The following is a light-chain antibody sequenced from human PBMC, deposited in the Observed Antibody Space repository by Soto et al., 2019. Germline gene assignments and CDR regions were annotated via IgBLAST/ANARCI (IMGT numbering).Light chain of an antibody. Sequence: EIVLTQSPGTLSFSPGERATLSCRASQSVSSSYLAWYQQKFGQAPRLLIYDAASRATGVPDRFSGSGSGTGFALTSSRLGHEDFAVYYCLQYGSSPRTCGQGTTGEF. J-gene: IGKJ1*01. CDR3: LQYGSSPRT. CDR2: DAA. V-gene: IGKV3-20*01. CDR1: QSVSSSY.